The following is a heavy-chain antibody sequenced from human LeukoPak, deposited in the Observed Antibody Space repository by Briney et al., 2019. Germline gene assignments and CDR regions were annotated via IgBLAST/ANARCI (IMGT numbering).Heavy chain of an antibody. J-gene: IGHJ4*02. CDR3: ARLLVGYGGPYFDY. D-gene: IGHD4-23*01. Sequence: PSETLSLTCTVSGGSISSSSYYWGWIRQPPGKGLEWIGIIYYSGSTYYNPSLKSRVTLSVDTSKNQFSLKLSSVTAADTAVYYCARLLVGYGGPYFDYWGQGTLVTVSS. CDR1: GGSISSSSYY. CDR2: IYYSGST. V-gene: IGHV4-39*01.